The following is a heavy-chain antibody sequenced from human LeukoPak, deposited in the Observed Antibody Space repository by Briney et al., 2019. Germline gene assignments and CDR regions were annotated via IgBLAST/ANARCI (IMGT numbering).Heavy chain of an antibody. V-gene: IGHV3-7*03. CDR3: ARGGGLDV. Sequence: GGSLRLSCAASGFTFSSYWMNWARQAPGEGLEWVASINHNGNVNYYVDSVKGRFTISRDNAKNSLYLQMSNLRAEDTAVYFCARGGGLDVWGQGATVTVSS. J-gene: IGHJ6*02. CDR1: GFTFSSYW. CDR2: INHNGNVN. D-gene: IGHD3-16*01.